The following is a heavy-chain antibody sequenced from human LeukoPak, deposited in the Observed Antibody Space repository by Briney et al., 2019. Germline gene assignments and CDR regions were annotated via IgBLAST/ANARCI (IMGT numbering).Heavy chain of an antibody. CDR3: AKRGVVIRVILVGFHKEAYYFDS. Sequence: GGSLRLSCAVSGITLSNYGMSWVRQAPGKGLEWVAGISDRGSRTNYADSVKGRFSISTDHPKNTLYLQMNSLRAEDTAVYFCAKRGVVIRVILVGFHKEAYYFDSWGQGALVTVSS. D-gene: IGHD3-22*01. CDR1: GITLSNYG. J-gene: IGHJ4*02. V-gene: IGHV3-23*01. CDR2: ISDRGSRT.